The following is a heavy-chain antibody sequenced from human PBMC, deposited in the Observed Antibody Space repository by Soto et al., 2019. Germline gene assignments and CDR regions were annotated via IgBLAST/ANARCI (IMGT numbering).Heavy chain of an antibody. CDR1: GFSFSTYW. CDR2: INTDGSST. D-gene: IGHD1-7*01. Sequence: EVQLVESGGGLVQPGGSLRLSCAASGFSFSTYWLQWVRQAPGKGLEWVSRINTDGSSTIYADSVKGRFTISRDNAKNTVYLQMPSLRAEDTAVYYCTRGLENYNYFDHWCQGILVTVSS. CDR3: TRGLENYNYFDH. V-gene: IGHV3-74*01. J-gene: IGHJ4*02.